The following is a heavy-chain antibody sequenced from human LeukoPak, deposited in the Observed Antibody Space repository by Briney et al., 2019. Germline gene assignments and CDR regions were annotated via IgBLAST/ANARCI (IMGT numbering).Heavy chain of an antibody. CDR3: ARERYSYGLIYFDY. D-gene: IGHD5-18*01. Sequence: GGSLRLSCAASGFTFDDYAMHWVRQAAGEGLEWVSGISWNSGSIGYADSVKGRFTISRDNAKNSLYLQLNSLRAEDTAVYYCARERYSYGLIYFDYWGQGTLVTVSS. CDR2: ISWNSGSI. CDR1: GFTFDDYA. J-gene: IGHJ4*02. V-gene: IGHV3-9*01.